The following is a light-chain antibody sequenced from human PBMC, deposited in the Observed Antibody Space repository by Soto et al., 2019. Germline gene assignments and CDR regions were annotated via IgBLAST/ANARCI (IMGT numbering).Light chain of an antibody. CDR3: SSYAGSNNVI. V-gene: IGLV2-8*01. Sequence: QSALTQPPSASGSPGQSVTISCTGSSSDVGAYNYVSWYQQYPGKAPKLMIFEVSERPSGVSDRFSGSKSGNTASLTVSGLQAEDEADYYCSSYAGSNNVIFGGGTKVTVL. CDR2: EVS. CDR1: SSDVGAYNY. J-gene: IGLJ2*01.